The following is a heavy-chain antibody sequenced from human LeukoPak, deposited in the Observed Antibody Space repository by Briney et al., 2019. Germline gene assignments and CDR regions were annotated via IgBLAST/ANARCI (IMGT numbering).Heavy chain of an antibody. Sequence: GASVKVSCKASGYTFTNYDINWVRQATGQGLEWMGWMSPNSGSTGYAQKLQGRISMTRSTSIGTAYMELSSLTSEDTAVYYCARDYGDNSGWFDPWGQGTLVTVSS. CDR1: GYTFTNYD. V-gene: IGHV1-8*01. D-gene: IGHD4-23*01. J-gene: IGHJ5*02. CDR2: MSPNSGST. CDR3: ARDYGDNSGWFDP.